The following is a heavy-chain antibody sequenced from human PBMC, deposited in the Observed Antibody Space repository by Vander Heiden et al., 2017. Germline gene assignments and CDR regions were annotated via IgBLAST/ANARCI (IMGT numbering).Heavy chain of an antibody. Sequence: QITLKESGPTLVKPTQTLTLTCTFSGFSLSTSGVGVGWIRQPPGKALEWLALIYWDDDKRYSPSLKSRLTITKDTSKNQVVLTMTNMDPVDTATYYCAHRPRVYDFWSGYYTGGWFDLWGQGTLVTVSS. CDR1: GFSLSTSGVG. CDR3: AHRPRVYDFWSGYYTGGWFDL. CDR2: IYWDDDK. J-gene: IGHJ5*02. D-gene: IGHD3-3*01. V-gene: IGHV2-5*02.